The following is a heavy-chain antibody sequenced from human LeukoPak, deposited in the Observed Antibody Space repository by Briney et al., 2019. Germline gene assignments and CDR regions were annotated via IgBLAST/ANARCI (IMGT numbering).Heavy chain of an antibody. CDR3: AKESEHYGSPPNY. D-gene: IGHD3-16*01. Sequence: GGSLRLSCAVSGFTFSTYGMSWVRQAPGKGLEWASAISPTGHSTYYADSVKGRFTISRDNSKNTLYLEMNSLRAEDTAVYCCAKESEHYGSPPNYWGQGSLITVSS. J-gene: IGHJ4*02. CDR2: ISPTGHST. V-gene: IGHV3-23*01. CDR1: GFTFSTYG.